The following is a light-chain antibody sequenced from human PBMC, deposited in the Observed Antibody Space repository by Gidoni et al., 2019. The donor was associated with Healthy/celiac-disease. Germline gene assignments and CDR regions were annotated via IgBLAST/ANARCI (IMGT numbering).Light chain of an antibody. Sequence: QSVLTQPPSVSGAPGQSVTISCTGSSYNIGAAYDVHWSQQLPGTAPTLLIYRNSNRPSGVPYRFSGSKSGTSASLAITGLQAEDEDDYYCQSYDSSLSGVVFGGGTKLTVL. CDR2: RNS. CDR3: QSYDSSLSGVV. V-gene: IGLV1-40*01. CDR1: SYNIGAAYD. J-gene: IGLJ2*01.